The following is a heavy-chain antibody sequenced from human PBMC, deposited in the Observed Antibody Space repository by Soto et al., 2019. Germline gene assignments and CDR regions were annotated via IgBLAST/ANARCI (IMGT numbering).Heavy chain of an antibody. CDR1: GFPFTSLF. V-gene: IGHV1-46*01. J-gene: IGHJ4*02. Sequence: ASVKVSCKSSGFPFTSLFIHWVRQAPGQGLEWMGVVNPSRGGAHYAQKFQGRLTLTRDTSSSTVYLDLTSLKSEDTALYYCVRAPNLFDIWGQGTLVTVYS. CDR3: VRAPNLFDI. CDR2: VNPSRGGA. D-gene: IGHD7-27*01.